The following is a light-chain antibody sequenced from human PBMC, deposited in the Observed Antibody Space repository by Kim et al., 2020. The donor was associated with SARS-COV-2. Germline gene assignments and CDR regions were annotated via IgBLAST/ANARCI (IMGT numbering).Light chain of an antibody. Sequence: AHRKAARITCGGNNIGNKNVHWYQQKPGQAPVVVIYYDSDRPSGIPERFSGSNSGNTATLSISMVEAGDEADYYCQVWDSSSDHWVFGGGTKVTVL. J-gene: IGLJ3*02. CDR2: YDS. V-gene: IGLV3-21*04. CDR1: NIGNKN. CDR3: QVWDSSSDHWV.